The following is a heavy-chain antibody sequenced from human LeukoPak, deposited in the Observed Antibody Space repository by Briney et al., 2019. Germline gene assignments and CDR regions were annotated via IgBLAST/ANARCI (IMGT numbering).Heavy chain of an antibody. CDR3: ARYPTNYYDSSGYPTIYYYGMDV. J-gene: IGHJ6*02. CDR2: IKQDGSEK. Sequence: PGGSLRLSCAASRFTFSSFSMSWVRQAPGKGLEWVANIKQDGSEKYYVDSVKGRFTISRDNAKNSLYLQMNSLRAEDTAIYYCARYPTNYYDSSGYPTIYYYGMDVWGQGTTVTVSS. V-gene: IGHV3-7*03. CDR1: RFTFSSFS. D-gene: IGHD3-22*01.